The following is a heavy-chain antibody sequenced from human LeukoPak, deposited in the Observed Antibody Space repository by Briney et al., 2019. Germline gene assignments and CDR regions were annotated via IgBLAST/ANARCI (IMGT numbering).Heavy chain of an antibody. CDR2: TNAGNGNT. D-gene: IGHD4-23*01. J-gene: IGHJ4*02. CDR1: GYTFTSYA. Sequence: ASVKVSCKASGYTFTSYAMHWVRQAPGQRLEWMGWTNAGNGNTKYSQKFQGRVTITRDTSASTAYMELSSLRSGDTAVYYCARDYGGPVDYWGQGTLVTVSS. CDR3: ARDYGGPVDY. V-gene: IGHV1-3*01.